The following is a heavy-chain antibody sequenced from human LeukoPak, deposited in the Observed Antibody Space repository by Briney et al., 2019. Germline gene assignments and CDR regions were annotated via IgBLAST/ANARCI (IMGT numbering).Heavy chain of an antibody. D-gene: IGHD2-15*01. CDR3: ASRDPCSGDNCYGLGY. V-gene: IGHV3-23*01. CDR2: ISGNGDIT. CDR1: GFTFSSYG. J-gene: IGHJ4*02. Sequence: GGSLRLSCAASGFTFSSYGMSWVRQAPGKGLEWVSTISGNGDITYYADSVKGRFTISRNNSKKTLYLHVNNLRAEDTAVYYCASRDPCSGDNCYGLGYWGQGTLVTVSS.